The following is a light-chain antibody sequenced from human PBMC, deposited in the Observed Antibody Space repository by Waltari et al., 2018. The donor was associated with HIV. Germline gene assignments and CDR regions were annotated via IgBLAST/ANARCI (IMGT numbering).Light chain of an antibody. J-gene: IGLJ3*02. Sequence: QSTLTQPASVSGSPGQSVTISCIGTASEFGPYKYVSWYQQHPGNVPKVIIYEVTRRPSGVSHRFSASKSGNTASLTISRLQPEDEAVYFCSTHTADHTLAFGGGTHLTVL. CDR2: EVT. CDR1: ASEFGPYKY. V-gene: IGLV2-14*03. CDR3: STHTADHTLA.